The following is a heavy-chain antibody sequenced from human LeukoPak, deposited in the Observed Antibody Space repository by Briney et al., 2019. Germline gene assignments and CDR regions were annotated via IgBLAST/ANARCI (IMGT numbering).Heavy chain of an antibody. CDR1: GDSISSYY. CDR3: ARQVYSGSYSWFDP. V-gene: IGHV4-59*08. Sequence: SSETLSLTCTVSGDSISSYYWSWIRQPPGKGLEWIGYIYYSGSTNYNPSLKSRVTISVDTSKNQFSLKLNSVTAADTAVYYCARQVYSGSYSWFDPWGQGTLVTVSS. J-gene: IGHJ5*02. CDR2: IYYSGST. D-gene: IGHD1-26*01.